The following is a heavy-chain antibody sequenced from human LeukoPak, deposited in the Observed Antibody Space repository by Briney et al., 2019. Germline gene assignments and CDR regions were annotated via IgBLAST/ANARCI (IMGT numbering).Heavy chain of an antibody. CDR2: ISSSSSYI. J-gene: IGHJ5*02. CDR3: ARDPYNWNDVTNWFDP. V-gene: IGHV3-21*01. D-gene: IGHD1-1*01. CDR1: GFTFSSYS. Sequence: GGSLRLSCAASGFTFSSYSMNWVRQAPGKGLEWFSSISSSSSYIYYADSVKGRFTISRDNAKNSLYLQMNSLRAEDTAVYYCARDPYNWNDVTNWFDPWGQGTLVTVSS.